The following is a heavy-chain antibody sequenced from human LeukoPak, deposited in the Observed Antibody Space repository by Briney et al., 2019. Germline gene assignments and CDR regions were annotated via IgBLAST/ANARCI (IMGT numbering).Heavy chain of an antibody. CDR1: GFTFSDYY. Sequence: PGGSLRLSCAASGFTFSDYYMSWIRQAPGKGLEWVSYISSSSSTIYYADSVKGRFTISRDNARNSLYLQMNSLRAEDTAVYYCARGRIGGYYYDRSALLFDYWGQGTLVTVSS. D-gene: IGHD3-22*01. J-gene: IGHJ4*02. CDR3: ARGRIGGYYYDRSALLFDY. CDR2: ISSSSSTI. V-gene: IGHV3-11*01.